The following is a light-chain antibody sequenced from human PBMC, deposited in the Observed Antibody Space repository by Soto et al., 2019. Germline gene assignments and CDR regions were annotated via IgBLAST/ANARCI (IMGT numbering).Light chain of an antibody. CDR1: SSNIGAGYD. CDR2: GNS. CDR3: QSYDSGLSGSV. V-gene: IGLV1-40*01. J-gene: IGLJ1*01. Sequence: QSVLTQPPSVSGAPGQRVTISCTGSSSNIGAGYDVHWYQQLPGTAPKRLIYGNSNRPSGVPDRFSGSKSGTSASLAITGLQAEDEADYYCQSYDSGLSGSVFGTGTKVTVL.